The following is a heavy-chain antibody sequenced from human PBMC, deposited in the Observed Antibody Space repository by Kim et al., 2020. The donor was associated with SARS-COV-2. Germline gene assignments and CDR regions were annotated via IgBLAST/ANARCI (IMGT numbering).Heavy chain of an antibody. Sequence: SETLSLTCTVSGGSISSSSYYWGWIRQPPGKGLEWIGSIYYSGSTYYNPSLKSRVTISVDTSKNQFSLKLSSVTAADTAVYYCARHVRYFDWLSYFDYWGQGTLVTVSS. D-gene: IGHD3-9*01. CDR2: IYYSGST. V-gene: IGHV4-39*01. J-gene: IGHJ4*02. CDR1: GGSISSSSYY. CDR3: ARHVRYFDWLSYFDY.